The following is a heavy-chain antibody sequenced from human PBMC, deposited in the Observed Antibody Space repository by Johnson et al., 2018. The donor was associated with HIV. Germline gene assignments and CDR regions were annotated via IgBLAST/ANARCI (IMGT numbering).Heavy chain of an antibody. Sequence: QVQLVESGGGVVQPGRSLRLSCAASGFIFSSYAMHWVRQAPGKGLEWVAVISYDGSNKYYADSVKGRFTISRDNSKNTLYLQMNSLRAEDTAVYYCARDLIVVVVAATQWGDAFDIWGQGTMVTVSS. J-gene: IGHJ3*02. CDR1: GFIFSSYA. D-gene: IGHD2-15*01. CDR3: ARDLIVVVVAATQWGDAFDI. CDR2: ISYDGSNK. V-gene: IGHV3-30*04.